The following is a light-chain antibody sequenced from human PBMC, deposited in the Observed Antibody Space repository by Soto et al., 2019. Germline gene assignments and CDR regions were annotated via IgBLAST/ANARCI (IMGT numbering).Light chain of an antibody. CDR3: ASWDDSLNGPV. CDR2: VND. J-gene: IGLJ1*01. CDR1: SSTIGRNT. Sequence: QSVLTQPPSASGTPGQRVTIPCSGSSSTIGRNTVNWYQQLPGTAPKVLIYVNDQRPSGVPDRFSAYKSDTSASLAISGLQSDDEADYYCASWDDSLNGPVFGTGTKLTVL. V-gene: IGLV1-44*01.